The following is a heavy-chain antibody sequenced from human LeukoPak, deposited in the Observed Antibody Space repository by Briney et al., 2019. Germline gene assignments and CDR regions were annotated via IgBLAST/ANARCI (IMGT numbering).Heavy chain of an antibody. CDR3: ARNYYDSSSWFDP. Sequence: SETLSLTCTVSGGSISSGGYYWRWIRQHSGKGLEWIGYIYYSGSTYYNPSLKSRVTISVDTSKNQFSLKLSSVTAADTAVYYCARNYYDSSSWFDPWGQGTLVTVSS. V-gene: IGHV4-31*03. CDR2: IYYSGST. D-gene: IGHD3-22*01. CDR1: GGSISSGGYY. J-gene: IGHJ5*02.